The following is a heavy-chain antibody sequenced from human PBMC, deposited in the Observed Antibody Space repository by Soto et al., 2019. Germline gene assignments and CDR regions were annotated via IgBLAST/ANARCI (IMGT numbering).Heavy chain of an antibody. Sequence: PSQTLSLTCAISGDSVSNTSAAWNWIRQSPLRGLEWLGRTYYRSKWYNDYAVSVKSRITINPDTSKNQLSLQVNSVTPEDTAVYYCVRYSGFPHYSFDYWGQGTPVTVSS. D-gene: IGHD5-12*01. CDR2: TYYRSKWYN. J-gene: IGHJ4*02. V-gene: IGHV6-1*01. CDR1: GDSVSNTSAA. CDR3: VRYSGFPHYSFDY.